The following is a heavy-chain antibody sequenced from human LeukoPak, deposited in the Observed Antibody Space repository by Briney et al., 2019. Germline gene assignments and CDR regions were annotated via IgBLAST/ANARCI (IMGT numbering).Heavy chain of an antibody. V-gene: IGHV4-34*01. J-gene: IGHJ4*02. Sequence: PSETLSLTCAVYGGSFSGYYWSWIRQPPGKGLEWIGEINHSGSTNYNPSLKSRVTISLDTSKNQFSLKLSSVTAADTAVYYCARVRLWFGDHLDDYWGQGTLVTVSS. CDR2: INHSGST. CDR1: GGSFSGYY. D-gene: IGHD3-10*01. CDR3: ARVRLWFGDHLDDY.